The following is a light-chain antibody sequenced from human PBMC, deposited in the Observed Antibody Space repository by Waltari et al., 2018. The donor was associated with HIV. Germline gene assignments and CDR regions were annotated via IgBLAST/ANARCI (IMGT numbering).Light chain of an antibody. CDR2: EVN. CDR1: SSDVGSYNL. Sequence: QSALTQPASVSGSPGQSITVSCTGTSSDVGSYNLFSWYQQHPGKAPKLMIYEVNKRPSGVSNRFSGSKSGNTASLTISGLQAEDEADYYCCSYAGSPYVFGTGTKVTVL. V-gene: IGLV2-23*02. CDR3: CSYAGSPYV. J-gene: IGLJ1*01.